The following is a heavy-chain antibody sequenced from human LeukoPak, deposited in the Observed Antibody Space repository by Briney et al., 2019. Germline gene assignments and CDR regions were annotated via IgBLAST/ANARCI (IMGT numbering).Heavy chain of an antibody. Sequence: GGSQSLYCAASGYTLSSYAMSWVRRAQGKGLEWVSAFSVSGGSTYYADSVKGRFTISRDNSNDTLYLQMDSLRADDTAVYYCAKNRHRLPSDYWGQGTLVTVSS. CDR2: FSVSGGST. V-gene: IGHV3-23*01. CDR3: AKNRHRLPSDY. CDR1: GYTLSSYA. D-gene: IGHD2-2*01. J-gene: IGHJ4*02.